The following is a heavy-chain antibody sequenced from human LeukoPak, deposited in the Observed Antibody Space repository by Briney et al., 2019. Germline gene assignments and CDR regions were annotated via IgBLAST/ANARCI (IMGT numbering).Heavy chain of an antibody. Sequence: GGSLRLSCAASGFTFSSYAMSWVRQAPGKGLEWVSAISGSGGSTYYADSVKGRFTISRDNSKNTLYLQMNSLRAEDTAIYYCAKDQQSISYSPWGQGTLVTVSS. CDR1: GFTFSSYA. CDR2: ISGSGGST. V-gene: IGHV3-23*01. CDR3: AKDQQSISYSP. J-gene: IGHJ5*02. D-gene: IGHD4-11*01.